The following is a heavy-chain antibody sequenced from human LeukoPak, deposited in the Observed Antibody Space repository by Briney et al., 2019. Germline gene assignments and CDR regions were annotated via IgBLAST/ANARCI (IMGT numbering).Heavy chain of an antibody. CDR2: LYHPDST. Sequence: PSETLSLTCGVSGYPINNAYYWVWIRQPPGKGLEWIGSLYHPDSTYYNPSLKSRVTMSVDTSRNQFSLRLSFVTPADTAVYYCARGGYDSDFDYWGQGTLVTVSS. CDR1: GYPINNAYY. J-gene: IGHJ4*02. V-gene: IGHV4-38-2*01. D-gene: IGHD3-3*01. CDR3: ARGGYDSDFDY.